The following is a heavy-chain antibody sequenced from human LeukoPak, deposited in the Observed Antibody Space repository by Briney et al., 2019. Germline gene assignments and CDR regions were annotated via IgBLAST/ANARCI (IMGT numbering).Heavy chain of an antibody. Sequence: SETLSLTCTVSGGSISSTSYYWGWIRQPPGKGLEWIGNIYYSGSTYYSPSLNSRLTMSVDTSWNHFSLKLSSVTAADTAVYYCARHSYSSGWHAHFDYWGQGTVVAVSS. CDR3: ARHSYSSGWHAHFDY. CDR1: GGSISSTSYY. J-gene: IGHJ4*02. D-gene: IGHD6-19*01. CDR2: IYYSGST. V-gene: IGHV4-39*01.